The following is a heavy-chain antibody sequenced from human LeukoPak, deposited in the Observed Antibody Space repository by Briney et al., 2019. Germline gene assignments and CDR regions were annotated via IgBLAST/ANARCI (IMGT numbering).Heavy chain of an antibody. V-gene: IGHV1-18*01. Sequence: ASVRVSCKASGYLFINYGITWLRQAPGQGLECMGWISPYSGNTDYAQKLQGRVTMTTDRSTTTAYMELRSLGFDDTAVYYCARTSGVSVAGSPYYFDFWGQGTLITFSS. CDR3: ARTSGVSVAGSPYYFDF. J-gene: IGHJ4*02. D-gene: IGHD6-13*01. CDR1: GYLFINYG. CDR2: ISPYSGNT.